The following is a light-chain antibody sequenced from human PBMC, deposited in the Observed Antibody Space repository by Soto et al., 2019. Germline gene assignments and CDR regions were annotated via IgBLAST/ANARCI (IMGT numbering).Light chain of an antibody. CDR2: RNSDGSH. V-gene: IGLV4-69*01. J-gene: IGLJ2*01. Sequence: QPVLTQSPSASASLGASVRLACTLSSGHNTYAIAWHQQQPEKGHRYLLKRNSDGSHNRGGGIPGHFSGSSSGAERYLTISSLQSEDEADYYCQTWGTGIRVFGGGTKVTVL. CDR3: QTWGTGIRV. CDR1: SGHNTYA.